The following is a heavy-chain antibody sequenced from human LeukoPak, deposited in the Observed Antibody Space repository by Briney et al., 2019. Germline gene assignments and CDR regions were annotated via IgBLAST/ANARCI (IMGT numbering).Heavy chain of an antibody. J-gene: IGHJ4*02. CDR1: GYSFTTYW. CDR3: TRHGTRIDPPDY. Sequence: KVGESLKISCKGSGYSFTTYWIAWVRQMPGKGLEWMGIIYPGDSDTRYSPSFQGQVTISADKSISTAYLQWSSLKASDTAMYYCTRHGTRIDPPDYWGQGTLVTVSS. V-gene: IGHV5-51*01. D-gene: IGHD6-13*01. CDR2: IYPGDSDT.